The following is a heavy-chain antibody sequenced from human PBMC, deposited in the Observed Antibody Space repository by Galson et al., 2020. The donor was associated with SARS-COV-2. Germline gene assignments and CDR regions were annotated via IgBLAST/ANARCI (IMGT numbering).Heavy chain of an antibody. CDR2: ISYDGSNK. Sequence: GGSLRLSCAASGFTFSSYGMHWVRQAPGKGLEWVAVISYDGSNKYYADSVKGRFTISRDNSKNTLYLQMNSLRAEDTAVYYCAKDPVRRHSGDGFAWGPVGGGDAGQDAFDIWGQGTMVTVSS. V-gene: IGHV3-30*18. J-gene: IGHJ3*02. CDR1: GFTFSSYG. CDR3: AKDPVRRHSGDGFAWGPVGGGDAGQDAFDI. D-gene: IGHD2-21*02.